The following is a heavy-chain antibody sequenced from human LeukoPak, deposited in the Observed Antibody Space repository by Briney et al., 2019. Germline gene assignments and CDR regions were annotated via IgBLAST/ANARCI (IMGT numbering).Heavy chain of an antibody. CDR2: ISWDGGST. CDR3: ARGIRGYCSGSSCAYYYYYYMDV. D-gene: IGHD2-15*01. Sequence: PGGSLRLSCAASGFTFDDYAMHWVRQAPGKGLEWVSLISWDGGSTYYADSVKGRSTISRDNGKNSLYLQMNSLRAEDTALYYCARGIRGYCSGSSCAYYYYYYMDVWGKGTTVTVSS. J-gene: IGHJ6*03. CDR1: GFTFDDYA. V-gene: IGHV3-43D*04.